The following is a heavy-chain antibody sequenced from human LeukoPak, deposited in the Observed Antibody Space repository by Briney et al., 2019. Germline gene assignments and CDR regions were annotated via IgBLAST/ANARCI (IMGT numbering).Heavy chain of an antibody. Sequence: GRSLRLSCAASGFTFSSYVMHWVRQAPGKGLEWVGIMSNSGENTFYGEAVKGRFTISRDNSQNTLYLQMNSLRPEDTAVYYCAKGGASVTRYVDYWGQGTLVTVSS. CDR1: GFTFSSYV. CDR3: AKGGASVTRYVDY. D-gene: IGHD4-17*01. CDR2: MSNSGENT. J-gene: IGHJ4*02. V-gene: IGHV3-30*18.